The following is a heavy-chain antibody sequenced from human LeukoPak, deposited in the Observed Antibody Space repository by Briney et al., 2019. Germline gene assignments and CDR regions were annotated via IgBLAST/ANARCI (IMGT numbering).Heavy chain of an antibody. V-gene: IGHV1-18*04. CDR2: ISAYNGNT. J-gene: IGHJ4*02. CDR3: ARDSDSGSYSDFDY. CDR1: GYTFTGYY. D-gene: IGHD1-26*01. Sequence: GASVKVSCKASGYTFTGYYIHWVRQAPGQGLEWMGWISAYNGNTNYAQKLQGRVTMTTDTSTSTAYMELRSLRSDDTAVYYCARDSDSGSYSDFDYWGQGTLVTVSS.